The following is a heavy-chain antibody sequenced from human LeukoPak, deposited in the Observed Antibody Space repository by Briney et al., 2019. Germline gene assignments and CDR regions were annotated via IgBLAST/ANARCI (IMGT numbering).Heavy chain of an antibody. Sequence: QPGRSLRLSCAASGFTFSSYWMHWVRQAPGKGLVWVSRINTDGSSTSYADSVKGRFTISRDNAKNTLYLQMNSLRAEDTAVYYCARGGRDYYDSSGYYEIDYWGQGTLVTVSS. V-gene: IGHV3-74*01. CDR3: ARGGRDYYDSSGYYEIDY. J-gene: IGHJ4*02. D-gene: IGHD3-22*01. CDR1: GFTFSSYW. CDR2: INTDGSST.